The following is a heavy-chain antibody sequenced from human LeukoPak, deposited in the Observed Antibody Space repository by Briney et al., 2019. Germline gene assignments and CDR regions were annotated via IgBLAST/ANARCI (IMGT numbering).Heavy chain of an antibody. CDR3: ARDREYCSSPSCYASYRFDD. CDR1: GYTFTGYY. V-gene: IGHV1-2*02. J-gene: IGHJ4*02. Sequence: ASVKVSCKTSGYTFTGYYMHWVRQAPGQGLEWMGWINPYSGDTTYAQKFQGRLTLTRDTSITTAYMEVSRLRSDDTAVYFCARDREYCSSPSCYASYRFDDWGQGTLVTVSS. CDR2: INPYSGDT. D-gene: IGHD2-2*01.